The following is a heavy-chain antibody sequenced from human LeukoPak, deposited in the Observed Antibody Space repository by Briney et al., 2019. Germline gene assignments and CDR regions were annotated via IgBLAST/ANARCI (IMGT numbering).Heavy chain of an antibody. Sequence: PGGSLRLSCAASGFSFSSCAMHWVRQAPGKGLEWVAFIRYDANSKYYADSVKGRFTISRDNSKDTPYLQMTSLRIEDTAVYYCTKGDDYGANTRLPKYNWFDPWGQGTLVTVSS. CDR2: IRYDANSK. CDR3: TKGDDYGANTRLPKYNWFDP. D-gene: IGHD4-23*01. CDR1: GFSFSSCA. V-gene: IGHV3-30*02. J-gene: IGHJ5*02.